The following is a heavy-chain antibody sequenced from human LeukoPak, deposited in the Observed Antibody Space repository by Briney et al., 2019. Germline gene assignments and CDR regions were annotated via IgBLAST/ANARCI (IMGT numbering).Heavy chain of an antibody. CDR1: VGSLSNGGYY. CDR2: IYYIGST. J-gene: IGHJ6*03. CDR3: ARVDGDYGDYYYYMDV. D-gene: IGHD4-17*01. V-gene: IGHV4-31*03. Sequence: PSETLSLTCTVSVGSLSNGGYYWSWIRLHPGKGVEWIGYIYYIGSTYYNPSLNSRVTISVDTSENQFSLKLSSVTAADTAVYYCARVDGDYGDYYYYMDVWGKGTTVTVSS.